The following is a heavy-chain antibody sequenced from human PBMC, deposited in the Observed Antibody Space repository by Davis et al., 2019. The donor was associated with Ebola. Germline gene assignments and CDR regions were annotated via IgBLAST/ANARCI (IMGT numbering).Heavy chain of an antibody. J-gene: IGHJ4*02. CDR1: GGTFSSYT. Sequence: ASVKVSCKASGGTFSSYTISWVRQAPGQGLEWMGRINPYSGGTDYPQKFQGRVTMTRDTSISTAFMELSSLRSDDTAVYYCWVAATPFDYWGQGTLVTVSS. CDR2: INPYSGGT. V-gene: IGHV1-2*06. CDR3: WVAATPFDY. D-gene: IGHD2-15*01.